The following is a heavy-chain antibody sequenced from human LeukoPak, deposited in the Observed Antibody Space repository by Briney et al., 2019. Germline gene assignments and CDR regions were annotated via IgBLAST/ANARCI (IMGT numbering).Heavy chain of an antibody. CDR1: GYTSTTYY. V-gene: IGHV1-46*01. CDR2: INPSGGST. D-gene: IGHD2-2*01. CDR3: AREIVVVPSAMGFDP. Sequence: EASVKVSCKASGYTSTTYYIHWVRQAPGQGLEWMGVINPSGGSTSFAQKFQARLTMTRDTSTSTVYMELSGLNSEDTAVYYCAREIVVVPSAMGFDPWGQGTLVTVSS. J-gene: IGHJ5*02.